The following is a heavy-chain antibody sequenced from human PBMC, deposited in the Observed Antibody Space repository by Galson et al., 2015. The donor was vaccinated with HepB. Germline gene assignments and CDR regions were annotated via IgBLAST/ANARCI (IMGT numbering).Heavy chain of an antibody. CDR3: AKGERSCSSTTCWYYFDY. CDR2: ISGGGVTT. J-gene: IGHJ4*02. D-gene: IGHD2-2*01. V-gene: IGHV3-23*01. CDR1: GFAFSYYA. Sequence: SLRLSCAASGFAFSYYAMTWVRQAPGEGLEWVSGISGGGVTTHYADSVKGRFTISRDNSKNTLNLQMNSLRAEDTALYYCAKGERSCSSTTCWYYFDYWGQGTLVTVSS.